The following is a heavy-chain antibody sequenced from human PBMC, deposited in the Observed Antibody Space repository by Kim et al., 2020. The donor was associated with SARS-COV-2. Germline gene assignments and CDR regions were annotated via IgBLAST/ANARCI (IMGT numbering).Heavy chain of an antibody. CDR1: GAAITSYY. CDR3: ARHLSYGSGNLNNWFDP. J-gene: IGHJ5*02. Sequence: SETLSRTCTVSGAAITSYYWSWIRLSPGKRLEWIGYTYYSGSTSYNPSLKSRVTMSVDTSKNQFSLMLSSVTAADTAVYYCARHLSYGSGNLNNWFDPWGQGALVTVSS. CDR2: TYYSGST. V-gene: IGHV4-59*08. D-gene: IGHD3-10*01.